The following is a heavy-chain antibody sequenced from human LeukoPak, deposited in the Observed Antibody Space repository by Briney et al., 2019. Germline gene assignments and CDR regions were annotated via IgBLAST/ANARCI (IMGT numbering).Heavy chain of an antibody. D-gene: IGHD4-11*01. V-gene: IGHV3-23*01. CDR1: GFTFSSYA. J-gene: IGHJ4*02. CDR3: ATAPRVTTHFMFDY. CDR2: ISGSGGST. Sequence: GGSLRLSCAASGFTFSSYAMSWVRQDPGKGLEWVSAISGSGGSTYYADSVKGRFTISRDNSKNTLYLQTNSLRAEDTAVYYCATAPRVTTHFMFDYWGQGTLVTVSS.